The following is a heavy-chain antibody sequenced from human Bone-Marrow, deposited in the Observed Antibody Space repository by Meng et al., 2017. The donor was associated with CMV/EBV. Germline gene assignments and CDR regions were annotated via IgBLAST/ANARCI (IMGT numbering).Heavy chain of an antibody. V-gene: IGHV5-51*01. CDR2: IYPGDSDT. Sequence: KVSCKGSGYSFTSYWIGWVRQMPGKGLEWMGIIYPGDSDTRYSPSFQGQVTISADKSISTAYLQWSSLKASDTAMYYCASNGAGSSWYYGMDVWGQGNTVTVSS. J-gene: IGHJ6*02. D-gene: IGHD6-13*01. CDR1: GYSFTSYW. CDR3: ASNGAGSSWYYGMDV.